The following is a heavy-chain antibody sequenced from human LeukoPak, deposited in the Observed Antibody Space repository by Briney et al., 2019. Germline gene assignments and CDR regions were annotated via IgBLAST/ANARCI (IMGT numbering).Heavy chain of an antibody. V-gene: IGHV3-43*01. J-gene: IGHJ6*03. Sequence: GGSLRLSCAASGFTFDGYTMHWVRQAPGKCLEWVSLISWDGGSTYYADSVKGRFTISRDNSKNSLYLQMNSLRTEDTALYYCAKGNYYYMDVWGKGTTVTVSS. CDR3: AKGNYYYMDV. CDR1: GFTFDGYT. CDR2: ISWDGGST.